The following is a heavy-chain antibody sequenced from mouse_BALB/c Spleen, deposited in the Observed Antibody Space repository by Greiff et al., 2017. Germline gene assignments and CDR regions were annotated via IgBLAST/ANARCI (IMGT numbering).Heavy chain of an antibody. J-gene: IGHJ2*01. Sequence: VKVVESGPGLVAPSQSLSITCTVSGFSLTSYDISWIRQPPGKGLEWLGVIWTGGGTNYNSAFMSRLSISKDNSKSQVFLKMNSLQTDDTAIYYCVREGDGSDYWGQGTTLTVSS. CDR2: IWTGGGT. CDR1: GFSLTSYD. D-gene: IGHD2-3*01. V-gene: IGHV2-9-2*01. CDR3: VREGDGSDY.